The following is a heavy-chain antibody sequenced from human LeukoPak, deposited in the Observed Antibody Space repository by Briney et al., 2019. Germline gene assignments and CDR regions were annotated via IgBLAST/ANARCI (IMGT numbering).Heavy chain of an antibody. D-gene: IGHD5-18*01. Sequence: GGSLRLSCEASGFTFGSHAMYWVRQAPGKGLEWVAGVFGSGGSPHYADSVKGRFTISRDNPRNTVYLQINSLRDDDTAVYYCGKTTVGYSSGQKPAWPVDFWGQGTLVTVSS. CDR3: GKTTVGYSSGQKPAWPVDF. CDR2: VFGSGGSP. V-gene: IGHV3-23*01. J-gene: IGHJ4*02. CDR1: GFTFGSHA.